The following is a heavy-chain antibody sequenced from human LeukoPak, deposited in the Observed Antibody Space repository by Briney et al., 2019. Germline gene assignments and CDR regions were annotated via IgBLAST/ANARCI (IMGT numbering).Heavy chain of an antibody. CDR3: AREGSSGPLDY. J-gene: IGHJ4*02. CDR2: MYNSGSA. V-gene: IGHV4-59*01. CDR1: GGSISSYY. D-gene: IGHD6-19*01. Sequence: SETLSLTCTVSGGSISSYYWSWIRQPPGKGLEWIGYMYNSGSANYNPSLKSRVTISVDTSKNQFSLKLSSVTAADTAVYYCAREGSSGPLDYWGQGTLDTVSS.